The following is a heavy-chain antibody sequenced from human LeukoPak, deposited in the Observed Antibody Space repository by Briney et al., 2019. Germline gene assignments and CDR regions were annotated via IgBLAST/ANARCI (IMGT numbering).Heavy chain of an antibody. V-gene: IGHV4-39*01. J-gene: IGHJ5*02. D-gene: IGHD2-21*02. CDR1: GGSTTGTTYY. Sequence: SETLSLTCTVSGGSTTGTTYYWAWFRQPPGKGLEWIGSLYPSGSTYYSPSLKSRVSILLDTSKSQLSLNVRSVTAADTAVYYCARRAGDWAVNWIDPWGQGTLVTVSS. CDR3: ARRAGDWAVNWIDP. CDR2: LYPSGST.